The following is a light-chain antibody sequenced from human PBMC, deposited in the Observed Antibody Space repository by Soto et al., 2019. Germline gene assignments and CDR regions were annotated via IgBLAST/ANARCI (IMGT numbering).Light chain of an antibody. V-gene: IGKV3-15*01. Sequence: EIVMTQSPATLSVSPGERATLSCRASQSVSSNLAWYQQKPGQAPRLLIYGASTRATGIPARFSGSGSGTEFTLNISSLQSEDFAVYYCQHRRTFGQGTKVEIK. CDR3: QHRRT. CDR1: QSVSSN. CDR2: GAS. J-gene: IGKJ1*01.